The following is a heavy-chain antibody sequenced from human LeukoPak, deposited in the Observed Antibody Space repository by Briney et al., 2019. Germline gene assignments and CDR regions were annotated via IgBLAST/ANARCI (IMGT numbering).Heavy chain of an antibody. CDR2: IKQDGSKK. CDR3: VRAMDV. V-gene: IGHV3-7*01. CDR1: GFTFSSYS. J-gene: IGHJ6*02. Sequence: PGGSLRLSCAASGFTFSSYSMNWVRQAPGKGLEWVANIKQDGSKKYYVGSVKGRFTISRDNPKNSLYLQMNSLGAEDTAVYYCVRAMDVWGQGTTVTVSS.